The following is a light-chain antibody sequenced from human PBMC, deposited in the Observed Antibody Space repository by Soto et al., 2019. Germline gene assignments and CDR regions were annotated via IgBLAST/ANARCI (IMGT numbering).Light chain of an antibody. Sequence: DIVLTQSPGTLSLSPGERATLSCRASQSVDSRYLAWYQQKPGQAPRLLIYAVSSRATGIPDRFSGSGSGTDFPLTISRLEHEDFAEYYCQQYGSSPRYSFGQGTKLEIK. CDR3: QQYGSSPRYS. J-gene: IGKJ2*03. V-gene: IGKV3-20*01. CDR1: QSVDSRY. CDR2: AVS.